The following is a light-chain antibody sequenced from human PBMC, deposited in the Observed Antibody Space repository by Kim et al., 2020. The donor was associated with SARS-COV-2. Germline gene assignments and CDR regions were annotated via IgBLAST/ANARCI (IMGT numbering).Light chain of an antibody. Sequence: SASTGDRVTIPGLASQGISSYLAWYQQKPGKAPKLLIYAASTLQSGVPSRFSGSGYGTDFTLTISCLQSEDFATYYCQQYYSFPYTFGQGTKLEI. CDR2: AAS. CDR1: QGISSY. V-gene: IGKV1-8*01. CDR3: QQYYSFPYT. J-gene: IGKJ2*01.